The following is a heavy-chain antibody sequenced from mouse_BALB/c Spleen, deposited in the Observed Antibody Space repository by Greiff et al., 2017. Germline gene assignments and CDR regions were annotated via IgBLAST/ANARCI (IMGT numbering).Heavy chain of an antibody. J-gene: IGHJ4*01. V-gene: IGHV14-3*02. D-gene: IGHD2-2*01. CDR1: GFNIKDTY. Sequence: VQLQQSGAELVKPGASVKLSCTASGFNIKDTYMHWVKQRPEQGLEWIGRIDPANGNTKYDPKFQGKATITADTSSNTAYLQLSSLTSEDTAVYYCAGGGYDDYAMDYWGQGTSVTVSS. CDR3: AGGGYDDYAMDY. CDR2: IDPANGNT.